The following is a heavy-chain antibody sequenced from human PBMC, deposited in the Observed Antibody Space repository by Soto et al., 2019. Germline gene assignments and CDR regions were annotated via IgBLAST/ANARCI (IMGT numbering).Heavy chain of an antibody. Sequence: PGGSLRVSCGASEFTFSNFAMSWVRQAPGKGLEWVSSISDNGGTTYYADSVKGRFTISRDNSKNSLYLQMNSLRAEDTAVYYCAREPPLRYFDWSYYFDYWGQGTLVTVSS. J-gene: IGHJ4*02. CDR1: EFTFSNFA. CDR3: AREPPLRYFDWSYYFDY. V-gene: IGHV3-23*01. D-gene: IGHD3-9*01. CDR2: ISDNGGTT.